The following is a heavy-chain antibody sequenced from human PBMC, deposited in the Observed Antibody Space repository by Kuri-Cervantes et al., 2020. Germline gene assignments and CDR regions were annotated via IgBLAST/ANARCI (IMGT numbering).Heavy chain of an antibody. Sequence: GESLKISCAASGFTFDDYAMHWVRQAPGKGLEWVSAISGSGGSTYYADSVKGRFTISRDNSKNTLYLQMNSLRAEDTAVYYCVMVRGVILTNYYGMDVWGQGTTVTVSS. CDR2: ISGSGGST. V-gene: IGHV3-23*01. J-gene: IGHJ6*02. D-gene: IGHD3-10*01. CDR1: GFTFDDYA. CDR3: VMVRGVILTNYYGMDV.